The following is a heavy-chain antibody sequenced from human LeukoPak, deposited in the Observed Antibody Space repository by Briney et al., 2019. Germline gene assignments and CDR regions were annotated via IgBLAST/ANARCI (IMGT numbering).Heavy chain of an antibody. J-gene: IGHJ4*02. Sequence: GGSLRLSCAASGFTFSSYSMNWVRQAPGKGLEWVSSISSSSSYIYYADSVKGRFTISRDNSKNTLYLQMNSLRAEDTAVYYCAKDPTNKLTGNYFDYWGQGTLVTVSS. D-gene: IGHD7-27*01. CDR1: GFTFSSYS. CDR3: AKDPTNKLTGNYFDY. V-gene: IGHV3-21*04. CDR2: ISSSSSYI.